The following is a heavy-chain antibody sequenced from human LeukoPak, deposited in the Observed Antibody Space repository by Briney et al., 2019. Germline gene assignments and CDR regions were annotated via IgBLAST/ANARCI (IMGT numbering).Heavy chain of an antibody. CDR3: ARDLGDYVPLVDY. CDR2: ISSSSSYI. J-gene: IGHJ4*02. D-gene: IGHD4-17*01. Sequence: GESLKISCAASGFTFSSYSMNWVRQAPGKGLEWVSSISSSSSYIYYADSVKGRFTISRDNAKNSLYPQMNSLRAEDTAVYYCARDLGDYVPLVDYWGQGTLVTVSS. V-gene: IGHV3-21*01. CDR1: GFTFSSYS.